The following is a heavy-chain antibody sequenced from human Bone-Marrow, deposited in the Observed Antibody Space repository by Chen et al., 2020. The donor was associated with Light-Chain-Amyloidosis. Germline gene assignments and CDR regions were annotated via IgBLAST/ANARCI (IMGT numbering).Heavy chain of an antibody. CDR1: VGTFSSFP. D-gene: IGHD2-15*01. V-gene: IGHV1-69*01. CDR2: VIPILDTP. J-gene: IGHJ3*02. CDR3: ARVPRVLAAHALDI. Sequence: QVQLVQSGAEVKKPGSSVQVSCRTSVGTFSSFPIIWVRQAPGQGLEWVGGVIPILDTPAYAQKFQGRVTITADDSTSTAYMELRSLTSEDTAVYFCARVPRVLAAHALDIWGQGTIVSVAS.